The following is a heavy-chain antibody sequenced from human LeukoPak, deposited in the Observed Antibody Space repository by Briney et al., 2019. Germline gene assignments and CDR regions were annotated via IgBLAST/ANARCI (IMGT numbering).Heavy chain of an antibody. CDR1: GNYW. CDR3: AKRDSGTSARVLSTNWYLGY. D-gene: IGHD6-13*01. Sequence: PGGSLRLSCAASGNYWMHWVRQVPGKGLVWVSHINSDGSWTSYADSVKGRFTISRDNPKNTVCLQMTSLGAEDTAVYYCAKRDSGTSARVLSTNWYLGYWGQGTLVTVSS. CDR2: INSDGSWT. J-gene: IGHJ4*02. V-gene: IGHV3-74*01.